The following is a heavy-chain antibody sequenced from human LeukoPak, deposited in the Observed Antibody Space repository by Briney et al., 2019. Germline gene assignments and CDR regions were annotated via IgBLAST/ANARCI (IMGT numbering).Heavy chain of an antibody. CDR3: ARVIAARHFDY. D-gene: IGHD6-6*01. CDR1: GFSVSSSH. J-gene: IGHJ4*02. CDR2: IYSGGST. Sequence: PGGSLRLSCAASGFSVSSSHMSWVRQAPGKGLEWVSLIYSGGSTYYADSVKGRFTISRDNSKNTMFLQMNSLRAEDTAVYYCARVIAARHFDYWGQGTLVTVSS. V-gene: IGHV3-66*01.